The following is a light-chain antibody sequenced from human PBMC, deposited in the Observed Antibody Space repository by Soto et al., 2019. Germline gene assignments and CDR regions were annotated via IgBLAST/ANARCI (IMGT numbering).Light chain of an antibody. Sequence: DIQMTQSPSTLSASVGDRVTITCRASQTVSSWLAWYQQKPGKAPKLLIYDVSSLESGVPSRFSGSGSGTEFTLTISSLQPDDFATYYCQQYYSYSRTFGQGTKVEDK. CDR3: QQYYSYSRT. CDR2: DVS. V-gene: IGKV1-5*01. CDR1: QTVSSW. J-gene: IGKJ1*01.